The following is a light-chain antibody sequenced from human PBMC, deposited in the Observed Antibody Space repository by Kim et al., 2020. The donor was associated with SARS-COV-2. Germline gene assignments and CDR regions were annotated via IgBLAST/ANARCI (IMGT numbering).Light chain of an antibody. CDR2: GAS. Sequence: SVSPGERATLSCRASQSISSNLAWYQQKPGQAPRLLIYGASTRATGIPDRFSGSGSGTEFTLTINNLQSEDFAVYYCQQYNDLITFAPGTRLEIK. CDR1: QSISSN. J-gene: IGKJ5*01. CDR3: QQYNDLIT. V-gene: IGKV3-15*01.